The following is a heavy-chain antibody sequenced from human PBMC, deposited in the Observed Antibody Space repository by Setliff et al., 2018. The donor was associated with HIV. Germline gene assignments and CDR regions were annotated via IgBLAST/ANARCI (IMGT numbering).Heavy chain of an antibody. CDR2: SDPEDGNK. CDR3: ATGKLSGSGSPIYNWFDP. V-gene: IGHV1-24*01. D-gene: IGHD3-10*01. CDR1: GYTLTELS. Sequence: ASVKVSCKVSGYTLTELSMHWVRQAPGKGLEWMGGSDPEDGNKMYAQKLQGRVTMTEDTSTDTAYMELSSLRSEDTAVYYCATGKLSGSGSPIYNWFDPGGQGTLVTV. J-gene: IGHJ5*02.